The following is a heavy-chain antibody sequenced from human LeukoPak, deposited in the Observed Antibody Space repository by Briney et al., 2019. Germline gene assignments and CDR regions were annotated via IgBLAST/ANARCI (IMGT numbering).Heavy chain of an antibody. CDR3: ASGSGSPHDAFDI. D-gene: IGHD3-10*01. CDR1: GYTFTGYY. CDR2: INPNSGGT. Sequence: ASVKVSCKASGYTFTGYYMHWVRRAPGQGLEWMGWINPNSGGTNYAQTFQGRVTMTRDTSISTAYMELSRLRSHDTAVYYCASGSGSPHDAFDIWGQGTIVTVSS. V-gene: IGHV1-2*02. J-gene: IGHJ3*02.